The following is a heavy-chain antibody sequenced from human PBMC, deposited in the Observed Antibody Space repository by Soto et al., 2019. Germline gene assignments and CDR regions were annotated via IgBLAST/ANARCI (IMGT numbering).Heavy chain of an antibody. CDR2: IYYSGST. Sequence: SETLSLTCTVSGGSISSGGYYWSWIRQHPGKGLEWIGYIYYSGSTYYNPSLKSRVTISVDTSKNQFSLKLSSVTAADTAVYYCARRWGDYFDYWGQGTLVTVYS. J-gene: IGHJ4*02. CDR3: ARRWGDYFDY. D-gene: IGHD3-16*01. CDR1: GGSISSGGYY. V-gene: IGHV4-31*03.